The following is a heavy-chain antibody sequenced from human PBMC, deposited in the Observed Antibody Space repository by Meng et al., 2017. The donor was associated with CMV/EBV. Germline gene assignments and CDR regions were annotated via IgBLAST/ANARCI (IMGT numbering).Heavy chain of an antibody. CDR2: IYSGGST. D-gene: IGHD6-25*01. CDR1: GFTVSSNY. CDR3: ATSGGYYYYGMDV. V-gene: IGHV3-53*01. Sequence: GESLKISCAASGFTVSSNYMSWVRQAPGKGLEWVSVIYSGGSTYYADSVKGRFTISRDNSKNTLYLQMNSLRAEDTAVYYCATSGGYYYYGMDVWGQGTTVTVSS. J-gene: IGHJ6*02.